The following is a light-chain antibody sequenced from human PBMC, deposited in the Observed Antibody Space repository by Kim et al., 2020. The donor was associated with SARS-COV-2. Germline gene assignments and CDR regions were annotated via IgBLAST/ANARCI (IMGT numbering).Light chain of an antibody. V-gene: IGKV1-5*03. Sequence: AAIGDRDTSTCRASQYISSCLAWSQHKPGKAPEVLISKATNLENGVPSRFSGGESGTEFSLTLTSLQPDDSATYYCHQYKTEPWTFGQGTKVDIK. CDR2: KAT. J-gene: IGKJ1*01. CDR3: HQYKTEPWT. CDR1: QYISSC.